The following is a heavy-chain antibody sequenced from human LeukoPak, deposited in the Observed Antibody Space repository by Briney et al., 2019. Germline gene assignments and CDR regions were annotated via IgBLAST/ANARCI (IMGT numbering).Heavy chain of an antibody. CDR3: ARGGWSGDSSSWFPSWFDP. CDR1: GYTFTGYY. D-gene: IGHD6-13*01. CDR2: INQNSGGT. J-gene: IGHJ5*02. V-gene: IGHV1-2*02. Sequence: ASVKVSCKASGYTFTGYYMHWVRQAPGQGLEWMGWINQNSGGTNYAQKFQGRVTMTRDTSISTAYMELSRLRSDDTAVYYCARGGWSGDSSSWFPSWFDPWGQGTLVTVSS.